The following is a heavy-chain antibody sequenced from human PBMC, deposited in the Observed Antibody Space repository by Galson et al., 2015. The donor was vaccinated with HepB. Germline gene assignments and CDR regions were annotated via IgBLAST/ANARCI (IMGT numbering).Heavy chain of an antibody. Sequence: SVKVSCKASGYTFSSYSITWARQAPGQGLEWVGWISPHNHDTNYAQNFQGRVTMTTDTSTSTAYMELRSLRSDDTAVYYCARGALVVAVGATQNNWFDPWGRGTLVTVSS. J-gene: IGHJ5*02. CDR3: ARGALVVAVGATQNNWFDP. CDR1: GYTFSSYS. V-gene: IGHV1-18*01. CDR2: ISPHNHDT. D-gene: IGHD2-15*01.